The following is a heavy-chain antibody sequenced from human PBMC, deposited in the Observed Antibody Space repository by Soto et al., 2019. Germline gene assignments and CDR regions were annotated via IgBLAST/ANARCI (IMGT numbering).Heavy chain of an antibody. J-gene: IGHJ4*02. CDR3: ASGGSIVAATTVLDY. D-gene: IGHD1-26*01. CDR1: GRSISSYY. V-gene: IGHV4-59*01. Sequence: SETLSLTCTVSGRSISSYYWSWIRQPPGQGLEWIGYIYYSGSTNYNPSLKSRVTISVDTSKNQFSLKLSSVTAEDTAVYYCASGGSIVAATTVLDYWGQGTLVTVSS. CDR2: IYYSGST.